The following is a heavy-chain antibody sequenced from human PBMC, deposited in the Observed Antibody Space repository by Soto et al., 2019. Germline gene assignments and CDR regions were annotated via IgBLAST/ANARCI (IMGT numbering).Heavy chain of an antibody. V-gene: IGHV5-51*01. CDR2: IYPSDSDT. J-gene: IGHJ4*02. CDR1: GYNFAGYW. D-gene: IGHD3-3*01. Sequence: GESLTIACNGSGYNFAGYWIAWVRQMHGKGLELMGIIYPSDSDTRYRPSFQGQVTISADKSISSAYLQWSSLRASDTAMYYCARGGVSTRTFDYWGQGTPVTVSS. CDR3: ARGGVSTRTFDY.